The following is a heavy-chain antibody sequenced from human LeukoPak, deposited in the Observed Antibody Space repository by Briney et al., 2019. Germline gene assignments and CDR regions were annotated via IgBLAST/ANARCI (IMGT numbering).Heavy chain of an antibody. J-gene: IGHJ4*02. V-gene: IGHV3-23*01. CDR2: ISHSAHGI. D-gene: IGHD3-3*02. CDR3: ARCGIPLAAVYFDS. Sequence: GGSLRLSCTASGFTFSDYAMNWIRQAPGKGLEWVSTISHSAHGIFYTDSVKGRFTISRDNSKNTVYLQMNSLRAEDTAVYYCARCGIPLAAVYFDSWGQGTLVTVSS. CDR1: GFTFSDYA.